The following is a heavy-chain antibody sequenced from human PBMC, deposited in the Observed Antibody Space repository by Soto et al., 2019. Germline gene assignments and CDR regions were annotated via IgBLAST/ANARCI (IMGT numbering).Heavy chain of an antibody. CDR2: INHSGST. V-gene: IGHV4-34*01. CDR1: GGSFSGYY. CDR3: ARVCRYYYGSGSYYPSMDV. D-gene: IGHD3-10*01. Sequence: PSETLSLTCAVYGGSFSGYYWSWIRQPPGKGLEWIGEINHSGSTNYNPSLKSRVTIPVDTSKNQFSLKLSSVTAADTAVYYCARVCRYYYGSGSYYPSMDVWGQGTTVTVSS. J-gene: IGHJ6*02.